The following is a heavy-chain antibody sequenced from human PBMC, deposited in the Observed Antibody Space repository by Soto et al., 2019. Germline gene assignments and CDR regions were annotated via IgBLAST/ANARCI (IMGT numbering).Heavy chain of an antibody. D-gene: IGHD1-1*01. Sequence: ASVKVSCKASGGTFSSYAISWVRQAPGQGLEWMGGIIPIFGTANYAQKFQGRVTITADESTSTAYMELSSLRSEDTAVYYCASRAGTKYYYYYGMEVWGQGTTVTVSS. J-gene: IGHJ6*02. CDR3: ASRAGTKYYYYYGMEV. CDR2: IIPIFGTA. CDR1: GGTFSSYA. V-gene: IGHV1-69*13.